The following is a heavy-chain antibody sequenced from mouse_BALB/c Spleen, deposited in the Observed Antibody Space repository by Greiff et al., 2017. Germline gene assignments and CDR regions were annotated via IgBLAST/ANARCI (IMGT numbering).Heavy chain of an antibody. CDR3: ARGPPYAMDY. V-gene: IGHV14-1*02. Sequence: VHVKQSGAELVRPGALVKLSCKASGFNIKDYYMHWVKQRPEQGLEWIGWIDPENGNTIYDPKFQGKASITADTSSNTAYLQLSSLTSEDTAVYYCARGPPYAMDYWGQGTSVTVSS. CDR2: IDPENGNT. D-gene: IGHD6-1*01. CDR1: GFNIKDYY. J-gene: IGHJ4*01.